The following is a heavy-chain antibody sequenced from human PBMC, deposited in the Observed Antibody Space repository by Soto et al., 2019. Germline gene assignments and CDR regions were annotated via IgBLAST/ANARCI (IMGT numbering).Heavy chain of an antibody. D-gene: IGHD6-19*01. CDR2: ISGSGGST. Sequence: GGSLRLSCAASGFTFSSYAMSWVRQAPGKGLEWVSAISGSGGSTYYADSVKGRFTISRDNSKNTLYLQMNSLRAEDTAVYYCAKAPPGVKQWPISPHFDYWGQGTLVTVSS. J-gene: IGHJ4*02. CDR1: GFTFSSYA. V-gene: IGHV3-23*01. CDR3: AKAPPGVKQWPISPHFDY.